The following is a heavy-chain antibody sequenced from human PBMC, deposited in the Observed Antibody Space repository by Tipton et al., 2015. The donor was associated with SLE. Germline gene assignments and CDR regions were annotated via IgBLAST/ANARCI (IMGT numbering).Heavy chain of an antibody. J-gene: IGHJ2*01. V-gene: IGHV4-61*01. D-gene: IGHD3/OR15-3a*01. CDR1: GGSISSSSYY. CDR2: IYYSGST. Sequence: TLSLTCTVSGGSISSSSYYWGWIRQPPGKGLEWIGYIYYSGSTNYNPSLKSRVTISVDTSKNQFSLKLTSVTAADTAVYYCARDGLGISWYFDLWGRGTLVTVSS. CDR3: ARDGLGISWYFDL.